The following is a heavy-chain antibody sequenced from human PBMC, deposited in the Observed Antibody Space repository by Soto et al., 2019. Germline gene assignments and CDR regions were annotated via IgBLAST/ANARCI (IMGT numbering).Heavy chain of an antibody. Sequence: QVQLVQSGAEEKKPGASVKVSCKASGYTFTNYAMHWVRQAPGQRLEWMGWINAGNGNTKYSQNFQGRVTITSDTXVSTAYMELSSLRSEDTAVYYCARDARAQQLFWFDPWGQGTLVTVSS. D-gene: IGHD6-13*01. CDR3: ARDARAQQLFWFDP. V-gene: IGHV1-3*05. J-gene: IGHJ5*02. CDR1: GYTFTNYA. CDR2: INAGNGNT.